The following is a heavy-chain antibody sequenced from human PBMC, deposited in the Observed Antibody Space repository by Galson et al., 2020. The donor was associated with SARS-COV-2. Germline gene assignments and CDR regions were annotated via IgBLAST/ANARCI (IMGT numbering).Heavy chain of an antibody. Sequence: GESLKISCAASGFTFSSYGMHWVRQAPGKGLEWVAVIWYDGSNKYYADSVKGRFTISRDNSKNTLYLQMNSLRAEDTAVYYCARDEVGATMSYWGQGTLVTVSS. CDR2: IWYDGSNK. D-gene: IGHD1-26*01. CDR3: ARDEVGATMSY. V-gene: IGHV3-33*01. CDR1: GFTFSSYG. J-gene: IGHJ4*02.